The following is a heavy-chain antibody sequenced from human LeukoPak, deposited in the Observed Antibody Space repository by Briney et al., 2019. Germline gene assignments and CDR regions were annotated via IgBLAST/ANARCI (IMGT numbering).Heavy chain of an antibody. CDR3: ARRRDVDTAMEA. J-gene: IGHJ5*02. CDR1: GYSFTNYW. Sequence: GEALNIYCKGSGYSFTNYWIGWLRQIAGKGLEWVGIIYPGDSDTRYSPSFQGQVTISADTSISTAYLQWSSLRASDTAMYYCARRRDVDTAMEAWGQGTLVTVSS. D-gene: IGHD5-18*01. CDR2: IYPGDSDT. V-gene: IGHV5-51*01.